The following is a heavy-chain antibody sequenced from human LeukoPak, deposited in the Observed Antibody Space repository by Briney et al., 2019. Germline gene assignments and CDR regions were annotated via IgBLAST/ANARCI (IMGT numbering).Heavy chain of an antibody. CDR1: GGSISSSSYY. CDR2: IYHPGNT. V-gene: IGHV4-39*07. J-gene: IGHJ4*02. CDR3: ARRRDYFDS. Sequence: SETLSLTCTVPGGSISSSSYYWGWIRQPPGKGLEWIGNIYHPGNTYYNPSLKSRVTISVDTSKNQSSLKLSSVTAADTAVYYCARRRDYFDSWGQGTLVTVSS.